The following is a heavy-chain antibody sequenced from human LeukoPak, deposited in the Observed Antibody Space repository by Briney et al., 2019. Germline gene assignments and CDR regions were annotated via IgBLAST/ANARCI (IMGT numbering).Heavy chain of an antibody. CDR2: ISGSGGST. CDR1: GSTFRNYA. J-gene: IGHJ4*02. CDR3: SKDLRAISSGWFGGYFDY. D-gene: IGHD6-19*01. V-gene: IGHV3-23*01. Sequence: GGSLSLSCAASGSTFRNYAMNWVRQAPGKGLEWVSGISGSGGSTYYAGSVKGRFTISRDNSKNTLYLQMNSLRAEDTAVYYCSKDLRAISSGWFGGYFDYWGQGNLVTVSS.